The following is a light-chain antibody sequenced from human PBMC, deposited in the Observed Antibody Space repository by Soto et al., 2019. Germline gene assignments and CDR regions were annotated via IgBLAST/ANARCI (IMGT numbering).Light chain of an antibody. CDR3: HQYDNVPPT. J-gene: IGKJ3*01. V-gene: IGKV1-33*01. CDR2: HAS. Sequence: DIKMTQSPSSLSASVGDRVTITCQASHDITNYLKWYQQKPGKAPKLLIYHASNLETGVPSRFSGSGSGTDFTFTITSLQPEDIATYFCHQYDNVPPTFGPGTKVDIK. CDR1: HDITNY.